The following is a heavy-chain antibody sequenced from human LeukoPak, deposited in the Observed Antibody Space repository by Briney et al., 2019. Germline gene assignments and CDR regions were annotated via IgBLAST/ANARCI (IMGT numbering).Heavy chain of an antibody. V-gene: IGHV4-31*03. D-gene: IGHD2-15*01. J-gene: IGHJ6*02. CDR2: IYYSGSA. Sequence: SETLSLTCTVSGGSISSGGYYWSWIRQHPGKGLEWIGYIYYSGSAYYNPSLKSRVTISVDTSKNQFSLKLSSVTAADTAVYYCARGSGVVVVAATHPYYYGMDVWGQGTTVTVSS. CDR3: ARGSGVVVVAATHPYYYGMDV. CDR1: GGSISSGGYY.